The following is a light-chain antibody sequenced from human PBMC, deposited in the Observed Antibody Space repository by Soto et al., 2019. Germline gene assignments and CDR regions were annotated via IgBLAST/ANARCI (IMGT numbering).Light chain of an antibody. J-gene: IGKJ4*01. CDR2: GAS. V-gene: IGKV3D-15*01. CDR1: QSVDSN. CDR3: QQYNDWPLT. Sequence: EIVMTQTPATLSVSPGDGDTLSCRASQSVDSNLAWYQQKPGQTPRLLIYGASTRPTGIPARFSGSGSGTEFTLTISSLQSEDSAVYYCQQYNDWPLTFGGGTNVEIK.